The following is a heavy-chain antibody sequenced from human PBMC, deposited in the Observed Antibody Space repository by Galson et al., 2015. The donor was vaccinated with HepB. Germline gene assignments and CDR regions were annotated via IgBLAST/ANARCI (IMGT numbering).Heavy chain of an antibody. V-gene: IGHV7-4-1*02. CDR2: INTNTGNP. CDR3: ARVGCPTPPGGICFDY. J-gene: IGHJ4*02. Sequence: SVKVSCKASGYTFTSYAMNWVRQAPGQGLEWMGWINTNTGNPTYAQGFTGRFVFSLDTSVSTAYLQISSLKAEDTAVCYCARVGCPTPPGGICFDYWGQGTLVTVSS. CDR1: GYTFTSYA. D-gene: IGHD1-14*01.